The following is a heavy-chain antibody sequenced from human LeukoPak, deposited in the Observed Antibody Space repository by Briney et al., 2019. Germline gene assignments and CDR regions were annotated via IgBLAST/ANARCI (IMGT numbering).Heavy chain of an antibody. CDR3: ARSRRDSSSWYVFWYFDL. CDR1: GGSFSGYY. V-gene: IGHV4-34*01. D-gene: IGHD6-13*01. CDR2: INHSGST. J-gene: IGHJ2*01. Sequence: SETLSLTCAVYGGSFSGYYWSWIRQPPGKGLEWIGEINHSGSTNYNPSLKSRVTISVDTSKNQFSLKLSSVTAADTAVYYRARSRRDSSSWYVFWYFDLWGRGTLVTVSS.